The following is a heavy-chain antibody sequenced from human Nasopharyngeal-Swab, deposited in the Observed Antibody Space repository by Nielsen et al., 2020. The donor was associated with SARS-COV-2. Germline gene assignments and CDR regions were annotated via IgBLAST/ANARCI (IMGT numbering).Heavy chain of an antibody. CDR2: ISYDGSDK. CDR1: GFTFSTYG. D-gene: IGHD6-13*01. Sequence: GGSLRLSCAASGFTFSTYGMHWVRQAPGKGLEWVAVISYDGSDKYYADSVKGRFTISRDNSKNTLYLLMHSLRAEDTAVYYCAKDAAARLPPFYYYYMDVWGKGTTVTVSS. J-gene: IGHJ6*03. CDR3: AKDAAARLPPFYYYYMDV. V-gene: IGHV3-30*18.